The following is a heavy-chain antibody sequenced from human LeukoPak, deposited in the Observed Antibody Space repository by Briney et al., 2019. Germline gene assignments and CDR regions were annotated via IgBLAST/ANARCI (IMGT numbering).Heavy chain of an antibody. J-gene: IGHJ6*03. Sequence: AGGSLRLSCAASGFTISSYAMHWVRQAPGKGLEYVSVISSNGGSTYYANSVKGRFTISRDNSKNTLYLQMGSLRAEDMAVYYCARAGSGIVVVPAAMDYYYYMDVWGKGTTVTVSS. CDR3: ARAGSGIVVVPAAMDYYYYMDV. D-gene: IGHD2-2*01. CDR1: GFTISSYA. V-gene: IGHV3-64*01. CDR2: ISSNGGST.